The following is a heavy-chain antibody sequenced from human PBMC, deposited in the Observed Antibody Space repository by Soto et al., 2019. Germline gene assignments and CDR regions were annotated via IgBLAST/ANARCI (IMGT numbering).Heavy chain of an antibody. CDR3: ARRKEDYYYYYMDV. Sequence: ASVKVSCKASGYTFTSYGISWVRQAPGQGLEWMGWISAYNGNTNYAQKLQGRVTMTTDTSTSTAYMELRSLRSDDTAVYYCARRKEDYYYYYMDVWGKRTTVTVSS. CDR1: GYTFTSYG. J-gene: IGHJ6*03. V-gene: IGHV1-18*01. CDR2: ISAYNGNT.